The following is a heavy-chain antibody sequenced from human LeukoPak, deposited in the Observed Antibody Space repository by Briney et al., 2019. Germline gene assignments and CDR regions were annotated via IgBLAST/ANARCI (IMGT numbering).Heavy chain of an antibody. Sequence: PSQTLSLTCTVSGGSISSGGFYWSWIRQHPGKGLEWIGYIYNSGSTYYNPSLKSRVTISVDTSKNQFSLRLSSVTAADTAVYYCAGGAVAGTGYFQHWGQGTLVTVSS. CDR1: GGSISSGGFY. D-gene: IGHD6-19*01. CDR3: AGGAVAGTGYFQH. CDR2: IYNSGST. V-gene: IGHV4-31*03. J-gene: IGHJ1*01.